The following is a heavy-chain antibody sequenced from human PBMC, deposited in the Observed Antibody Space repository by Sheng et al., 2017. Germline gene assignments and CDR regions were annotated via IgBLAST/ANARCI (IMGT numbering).Heavy chain of an antibody. J-gene: IGHJ2*01. CDR2: ISSSGSMI. CDR3: ARRFGYFDL. Sequence: EVQLVESGGGLVQPGGSLRLSCAASGFTFSSNEMNWVRQAPGKGLEWISYISSSGSMIYYADSVKGRFTISRDNAKNSLYLQMNSLRAEDTAVYYCARRFGYFDLWGRDTLVTVFS. V-gene: IGHV3-48*03. CDR1: GFTFSSNE. D-gene: IGHD3-10*01.